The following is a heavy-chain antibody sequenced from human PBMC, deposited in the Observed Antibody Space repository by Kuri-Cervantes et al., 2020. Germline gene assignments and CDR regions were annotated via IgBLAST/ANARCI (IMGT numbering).Heavy chain of an antibody. J-gene: IGHJ1*01. CDR3: ARPTILGYCSSTSCYRSLAEYFQH. CDR2: ISYDGSNT. V-gene: IGHV3-30-3*01. D-gene: IGHD2-2*01. CDR1: GFTFRSYA. Sequence: GESLKIPCAASGFTFRSYAMHWVRQAPGKGLEWVAVISYDGSNTYYADSVKGRFTIPRDNSKNTLYLQMNSLGAEDTAVYYCARPTILGYCSSTSCYRSLAEYFQHWGQGTLVTVSS.